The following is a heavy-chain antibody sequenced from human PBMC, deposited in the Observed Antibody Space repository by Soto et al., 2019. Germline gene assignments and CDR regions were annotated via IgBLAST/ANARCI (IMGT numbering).Heavy chain of an antibody. V-gene: IGHV6-1*01. D-gene: IGHD2-21*02. J-gene: IGHJ5*02. CDR2: TYYRSSRWDN. Sequence: SQTLSLTCAISGDSVSNHNAAWNWIRQSPSRGLEWLGRTYYRSSRWDNDYAVSVKGRITINSDTSRNQFSLLLNSVGPEDTAVYYCAKGASDCYANWFAPWGQGTLVTVSS. CDR1: GDSVSNHNAA. CDR3: AKGASDCYANWFAP.